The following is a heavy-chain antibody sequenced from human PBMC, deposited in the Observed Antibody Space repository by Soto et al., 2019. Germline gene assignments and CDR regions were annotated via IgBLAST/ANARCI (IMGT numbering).Heavy chain of an antibody. CDR2: ISAYNGNT. CDR3: ARDVRGHYSYYGMDV. CDR1: GYTFTSYG. D-gene: IGHD5-12*01. V-gene: IGHV1-18*01. Sequence: QVQLVQSGAEVKKPGASVKVSCKASGYTFTSYGISWLRQAPGQGLDWMGWISAYNGNTNYAQRLQGRVTMTTDTSTSTLYRELRSLRSDDTAVYYCARDVRGHYSYYGMDVWGQGTTVNVSS. J-gene: IGHJ6*02.